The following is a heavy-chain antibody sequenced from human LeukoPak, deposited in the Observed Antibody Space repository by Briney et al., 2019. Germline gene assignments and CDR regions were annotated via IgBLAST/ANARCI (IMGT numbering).Heavy chain of an antibody. D-gene: IGHD7-27*01. CDR2: ISGSDGST. Sequence: GGSLRLSCAASGFTFSNYAMSWVRRAPGKGLEWVSAISGSDGSTNYADSVKGRFTISRDNSKNTLYLQMNSLRAEDTAVYYCARDLNWETYWGQGTLVSVSS. J-gene: IGHJ4*02. V-gene: IGHV3-23*01. CDR1: GFTFSNYA. CDR3: ARDLNWETY.